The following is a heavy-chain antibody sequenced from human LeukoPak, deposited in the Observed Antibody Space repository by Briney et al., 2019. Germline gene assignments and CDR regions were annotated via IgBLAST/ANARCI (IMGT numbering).Heavy chain of an antibody. CDR2: IYTSGST. D-gene: IGHD3-10*01. CDR1: GGSISSYY. Sequence: SETLSLTCTVSGGSISSYYWSWIRQPAGKGLEWIGRIYTSGSTNYNPSLKSRVTMSVDTSKNQFSLKLSSVTAADTAVYYCARGDLWFGELSRFDPWGQGTLVTVSS. V-gene: IGHV4-4*07. J-gene: IGHJ5*02. CDR3: ARGDLWFGELSRFDP.